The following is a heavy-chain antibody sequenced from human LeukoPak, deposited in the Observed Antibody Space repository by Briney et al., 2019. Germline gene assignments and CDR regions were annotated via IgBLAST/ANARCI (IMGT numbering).Heavy chain of an antibody. V-gene: IGHV4-30-4*02. Sequence: KSSETLSLTCTVSVGSISSGDYYWSWIRQPPGKGLEWIGYIYYSGSTYYNPSLKSRVTISVDTSKNKFSLKLSTVTAADTDVYYCARGPFSVVVPAAIVDYWGQGTLVTVSS. CDR1: VGSISSGDYY. CDR3: ARGPFSVVVPAAIVDY. J-gene: IGHJ4*02. CDR2: IYYSGST. D-gene: IGHD2-2*02.